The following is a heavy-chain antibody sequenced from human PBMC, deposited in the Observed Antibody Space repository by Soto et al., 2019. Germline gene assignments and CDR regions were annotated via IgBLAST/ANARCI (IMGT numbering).Heavy chain of an antibody. J-gene: IGHJ4*02. D-gene: IGHD2-15*01. CDR2: INWSGETT. CDR3: ARDACSGGSCYVDY. V-gene: IGHV3-9*01. CDR1: GFTFDDYA. Sequence: VQVVDSGGGLVQPGRSLRLSCAASGFTFDDYAMHWVRQSPGKGLEWVAGINWSGETTAYADSVKGRLTMSRDNAKNPVYLQTNSLSPEDTAFYYCARDACSGGSCYVDYRSQGTPVSVSS.